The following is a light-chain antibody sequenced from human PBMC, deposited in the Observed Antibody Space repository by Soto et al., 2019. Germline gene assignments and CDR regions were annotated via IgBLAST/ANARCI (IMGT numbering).Light chain of an antibody. CDR3: LQDHGYPRT. J-gene: IGKJ2*01. CDR2: AAS. V-gene: IGKV1-6*01. Sequence: AIRMTQSPSSVSATVGDTVTITCRASQGIRNDLGWFQQKPGKAPKLLIFAASTLQSGVPPRFSGTGSGPDFTLTINRLQPEDSATYYCLQDHGYPRTFGQGTKLEIK. CDR1: QGIRND.